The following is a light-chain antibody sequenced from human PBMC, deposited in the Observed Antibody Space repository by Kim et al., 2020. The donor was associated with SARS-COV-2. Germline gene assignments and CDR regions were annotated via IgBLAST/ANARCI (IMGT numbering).Light chain of an antibody. CDR3: SSSTTSNTLI. Sequence: QYALTQPASVSGSPGQSITISCIGSNSDIGGYNYVSWYQQHPDKAPKLLIYDVNKRPSGVSNRFSGSKSGNTASLTISGLQAEDEADYYCSSSTTSNTLIFGGGTQLTVL. V-gene: IGLV2-14*03. CDR2: DVN. J-gene: IGLJ2*01. CDR1: NSDIGGYNY.